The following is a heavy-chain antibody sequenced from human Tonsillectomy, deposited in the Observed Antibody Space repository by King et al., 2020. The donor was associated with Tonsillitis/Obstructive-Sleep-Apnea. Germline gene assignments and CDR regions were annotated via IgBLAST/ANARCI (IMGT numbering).Heavy chain of an antibody. CDR3: AGERDCSGGNCYRGYFDY. J-gene: IGHJ4*02. Sequence: VQLVESGGGVVQPGRSLRLSCAASGFTFSSYAMHWVRQAPGKGLEGVAAIWDVGSNKYYVDSVKGRFTISRDNSQNTLYLQMSSLRAEYTAVYYCAGERDCSGGNCYRGYFDYWGQGTLVTVSS. CDR2: IWDVGSNK. CDR1: GFTFSSYA. V-gene: IGHV3-33*01. D-gene: IGHD2-15*01.